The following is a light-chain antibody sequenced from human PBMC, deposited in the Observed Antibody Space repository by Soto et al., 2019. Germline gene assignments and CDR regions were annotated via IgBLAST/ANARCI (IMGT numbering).Light chain of an antibody. V-gene: IGKV3-11*01. CDR1: QSVSSY. Sequence: EIVLTQSPATLSFSPGERATLSCSASQSVSSYLAWYQQKPGQAPSLLIYDASNRATGIPARLSGSGSGTDFTLTISSLEPEDFAVYYCQQRSNWPTFGQGTRLEIK. J-gene: IGKJ5*01. CDR3: QQRSNWPT. CDR2: DAS.